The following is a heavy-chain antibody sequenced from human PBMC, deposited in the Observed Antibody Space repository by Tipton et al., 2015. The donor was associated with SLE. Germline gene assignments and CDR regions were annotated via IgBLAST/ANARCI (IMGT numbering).Heavy chain of an antibody. CDR2: FNSGDTT. CDR1: GFSVSSNY. D-gene: IGHD1-26*01. CDR3: AREQYNYYYGMDV. J-gene: IGHJ6*02. V-gene: IGHV3-66*01. Sequence: SLRLSCAASGFSVSSNYMSWVRQAPGKGLEWVSVFNSGDTTYYADSVKGRFTISRDNSKNTLYLQMNSLRAEDTAVYYCAREQYNYYYGMDVWGQGTTVTVSS.